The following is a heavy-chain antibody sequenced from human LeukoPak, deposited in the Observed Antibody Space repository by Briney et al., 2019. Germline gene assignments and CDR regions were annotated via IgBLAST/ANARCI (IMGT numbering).Heavy chain of an antibody. CDR2: IYTSGST. Sequence: SETLSLTCTVSGGSISSGSYDWRWIRQPAGKGLEWIGRIYTSGSTNYNPSLKSRVTISVDTSKNQFSLKLSSVTAADTAVYYCARASAAAPFDYWGQGTLVTVSS. J-gene: IGHJ4*02. CDR1: GGSISSGSYD. CDR3: ARASAAAPFDY. D-gene: IGHD2-2*01. V-gene: IGHV4-61*02.